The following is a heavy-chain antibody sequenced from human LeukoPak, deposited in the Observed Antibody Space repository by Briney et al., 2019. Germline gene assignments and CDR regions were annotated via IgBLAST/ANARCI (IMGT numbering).Heavy chain of an antibody. Sequence: GGSLRLSCVASGIDFNVYEFHWVRQSPGKGLEWVALISDNGLRTEYAESLKGRITVSRDNSKNTVDLQTNNLRVEDTAVYFCARERRGYGYGTLDPWGQGTLVTVSS. V-gene: IGHV3-30*04. J-gene: IGHJ5*02. CDR2: ISDNGLRT. CDR3: ARERRGYGYGTLDP. D-gene: IGHD5-12*01. CDR1: GIDFNVYE.